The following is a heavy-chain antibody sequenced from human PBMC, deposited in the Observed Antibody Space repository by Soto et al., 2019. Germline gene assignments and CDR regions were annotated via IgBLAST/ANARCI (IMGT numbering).Heavy chain of an antibody. CDR1: GYTFPTST. V-gene: IGHV1-18*01. Sequence: LVQSGAEAKKPGASVKVSCKASGYTFPTSTISWVRQAPGPGLEWMGWIKAYSGNTNYAQKLQGRVTMTTDTSTNPAYMELRRLTTDETAICICAIADYGDDDYWCQGTLVTVSS. D-gene: IGHD4-17*01. J-gene: IGHJ4*02. CDR2: IKAYSGNT. CDR3: AIADYGDDDY.